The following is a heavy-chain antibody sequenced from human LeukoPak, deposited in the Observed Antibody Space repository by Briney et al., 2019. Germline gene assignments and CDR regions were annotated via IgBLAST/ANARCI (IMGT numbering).Heavy chain of an antibody. Sequence: ASVKVSCKASGYTFNSYGISWVRQAPGQGLEWMGWVSGDTGNRNYAQKFQGRVTMTTDISTSIGYMELRSLRSDDTAVCYCARPMVTSDSDAFDIWGQGTMVTVSS. V-gene: IGHV1-18*04. CDR2: VSGDTGNR. J-gene: IGHJ3*02. CDR3: ARPMVTSDSDAFDI. CDR1: GYTFNSYG. D-gene: IGHD2-21*02.